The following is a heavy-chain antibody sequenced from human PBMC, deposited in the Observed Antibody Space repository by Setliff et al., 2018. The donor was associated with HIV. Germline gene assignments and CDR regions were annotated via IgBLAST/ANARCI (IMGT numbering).Heavy chain of an antibody. CDR2: MCHGGNNN. Sequence: SETLSLTCTVSGDSVSSASYYWSWIRQPPGKGLEWIGNMCHGGNNNYYNPSLKSRVTISVDTSKNQFSLKLSSVTAADTAVYYCARAMRGVVVTNMYYYYGMDVWGQGTTVTVSS. CDR3: ARAMRGVVVTNMYYYYGMDV. D-gene: IGHD2-21*02. J-gene: IGHJ6*02. CDR1: GDSVSSASYY. V-gene: IGHV4-38-2*02.